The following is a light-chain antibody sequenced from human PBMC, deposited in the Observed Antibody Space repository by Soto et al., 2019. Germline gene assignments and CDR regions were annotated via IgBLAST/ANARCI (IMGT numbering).Light chain of an antibody. CDR1: QSLIHSDGNTY. CDR2: KVS. CDR3: MQGTHWPWT. J-gene: IGKJ1*01. Sequence: DVVMTQSPLSLPVTLGQPASISCRSSQSLIHSDGNTYLNWFQQRPGQSPRRLIYKVSDRDSGVPDRFNGSGSGTDCTLKISRVEGEDVGVYYCMQGTHWPWTFGQGTEVEIK. V-gene: IGKV2-30*02.